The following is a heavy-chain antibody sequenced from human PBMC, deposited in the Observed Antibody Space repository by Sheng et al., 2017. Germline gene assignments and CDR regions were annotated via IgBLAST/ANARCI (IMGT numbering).Heavy chain of an antibody. CDR2: FYSGGNT. D-gene: IGHD5-12*01. J-gene: IGHJ3*02. CDR3: ARDLGDGYNSLDAFDI. V-gene: IGHV3-66*01. CDR1: GFTVSSHY. Sequence: EVQLVESGGGLVKPGGSLRLSCAASGFTVSSHYMSWVRQAPGKGLEWVSLFYSGGNTYYADSVEGRFTISRDTSQNTLYLQMNNLRAEDTAVYYCARDLGDGYNSLDAFDIWGPGTMVTVSS.